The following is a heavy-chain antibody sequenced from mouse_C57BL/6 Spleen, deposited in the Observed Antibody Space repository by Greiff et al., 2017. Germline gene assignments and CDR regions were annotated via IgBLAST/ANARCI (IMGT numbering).Heavy chain of an antibody. CDR2: ISSCSSTI. Sequence: EVHLVESVGGLVKPGGSLKLSCAASGFTFSDSGMHWVRQAPEKGLEWVAYISSCSSTIYYADKVKGRFTISRDNAKNTLFLQMTSLRSEDTAMYYCARGSDGACFAYRGQGTLVTGSA. J-gene: IGHJ3*01. CDR1: GFTFSDSG. CDR3: ARGSDGACFAY. V-gene: IGHV5-17*01. D-gene: IGHD3-1*01.